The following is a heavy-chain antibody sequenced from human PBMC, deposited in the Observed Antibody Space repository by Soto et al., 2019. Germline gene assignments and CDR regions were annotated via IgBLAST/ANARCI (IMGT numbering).Heavy chain of an antibody. CDR3: GRTESAFYSNNMRGMDV. CDR2: INPIFGTP. D-gene: IGHD4-4*01. V-gene: IGHV1-69*06. Sequence: QVQLVQSGAEVQRPGSSVKVSCKASGGTFSSYAISWVRQAPGQGLEWMGGINPIFGTPHYAQKYQGRVTITADTFTNTAYMELTRLTSDDTAVYFCGRTESAFYSNNMRGMDVWGQGTTVTVSS. J-gene: IGHJ6*02. CDR1: GGTFSSYA.